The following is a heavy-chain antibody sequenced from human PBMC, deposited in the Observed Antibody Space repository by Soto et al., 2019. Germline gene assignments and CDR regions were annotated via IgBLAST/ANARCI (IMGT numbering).Heavy chain of an antibody. CDR2: INTDGTDV. CDR3: ARDQTQRGSTTFDD. CDR1: GLPLSPYW. Sequence: GTRRLCWAAAGLPLSPYWMPWARPVLGKGLEWISRINTDGTDVIHADSVRGRFTTSRDNAKNTLYPQMHSLGVDDTGFYYCARDQTQRGSTTFDDWGQGTLGTVSS. D-gene: IGHD1-1*01. V-gene: IGHV3-74*01. J-gene: IGHJ4*02.